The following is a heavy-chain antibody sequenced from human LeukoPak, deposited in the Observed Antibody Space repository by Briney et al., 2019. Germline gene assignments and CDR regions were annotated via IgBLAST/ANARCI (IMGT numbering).Heavy chain of an antibody. V-gene: IGHV4-31*03. Sequence: PSQTLSLTCTVSGGSISSGGYYWSWIRQHPGKGLEWIGYIYYSGSTYYNPSLKSRVTISVDTTKNQFSLKLSSVTAADTAVYYCARTEVVVPAATTYFDYWGQGTLVTVSS. CDR3: ARTEVVVPAATTYFDY. D-gene: IGHD2-2*01. CDR1: GGSISSGGYY. CDR2: IYYSGST. J-gene: IGHJ4*02.